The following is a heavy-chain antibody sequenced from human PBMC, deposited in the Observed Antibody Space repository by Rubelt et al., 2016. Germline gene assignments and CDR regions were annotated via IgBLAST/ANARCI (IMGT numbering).Heavy chain of an antibody. CDR2: INHCGST. J-gene: IGHJ4*02. Sequence: QVQLQQWGAGLLKPSETLSLTCAVYGGSFSGYYWSWIRQPPGKGLEWSGEINHCGSTNYNPSLKSRVTISVDTSQPQVSLKLSSVTAADTAVYYCARVTGGSSDYWGQGTLVTVSS. CDR3: ARVTGGSSDY. D-gene: IGHD3-16*01. CDR1: GGSFSGYY. V-gene: IGHV4-34*01.